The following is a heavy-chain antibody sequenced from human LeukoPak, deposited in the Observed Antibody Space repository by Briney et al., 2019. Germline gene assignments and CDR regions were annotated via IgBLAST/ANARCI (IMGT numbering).Heavy chain of an antibody. CDR2: IRYDGTNT. V-gene: IGHV3-30*02. CDR1: GFSFSDYD. J-gene: IGHJ4*02. D-gene: IGHD2-2*02. Sequence: GGSLRLSCAASGFSFSDYDMHWVRQAPGKGLEWVTFIRYDGTNTYADSVKGRFTLSRDNSKNTLYLQMNSLRTEDTAVYYCAGDSSLGYCSSTSCYNLDYWGQGTLVTVSS. CDR3: AGDSSLGYCSSTSCYNLDY.